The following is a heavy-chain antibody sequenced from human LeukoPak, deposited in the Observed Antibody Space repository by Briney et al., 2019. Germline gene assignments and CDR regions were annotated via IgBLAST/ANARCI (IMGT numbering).Heavy chain of an antibody. CDR3: ARDHEFCRSTSCYAIDY. CDR2: ISAYNGNT. J-gene: IGHJ4*02. Sequence: ASVKGSCKASGYTFTSYGISWVRQAPGQGLEWMGWISAYNGNTNCAQKLRGRVTVTTDTSTSTAYMELRSLRSDDTAVYYCARDHEFCRSTSCYAIDYWGQGTLVTVSS. CDR1: GYTFTSYG. D-gene: IGHD2-2*01. V-gene: IGHV1-18*01.